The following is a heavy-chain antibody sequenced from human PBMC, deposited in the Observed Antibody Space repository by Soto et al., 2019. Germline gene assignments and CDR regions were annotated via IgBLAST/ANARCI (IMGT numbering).Heavy chain of an antibody. CDR1: GFTFSSYG. CDR2: IWYDGSNK. D-gene: IGHD6-19*01. V-gene: IGHV3-33*01. J-gene: IGHJ4*02. Sequence: GGSLRLSCAASGFTFSSYGMHWVRQAPGKGLEWVAVIWYDGSNKYYADSVKGRFTISRDNSKNTLYLQMNSLRAEDTAVYYCARVRYSSGCFDYWGQGTLVTVSS. CDR3: ARVRYSSGCFDY.